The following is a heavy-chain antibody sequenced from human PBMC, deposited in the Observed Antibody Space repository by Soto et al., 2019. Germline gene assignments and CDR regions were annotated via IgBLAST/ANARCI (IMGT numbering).Heavy chain of an antibody. CDR1: GYSFTSCC. V-gene: IGHV5-51*01. CDR2: IYPGDSDT. CDR3: ASQEMATKNVDAFDI. J-gene: IGHJ3*02. Sequence: LGESLKISWKGSGYSFTSCCIGWVRQMPGKGLEWMGIIYPGDSDTRYSPSFQGQVTISADKSISTAYLQWSSLKASDTAMYYCASQEMATKNVDAFDIWGQGTMVTVSS. D-gene: IGHD5-12*01.